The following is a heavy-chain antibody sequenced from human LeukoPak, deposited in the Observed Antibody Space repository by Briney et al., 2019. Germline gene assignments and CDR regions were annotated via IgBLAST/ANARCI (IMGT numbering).Heavy chain of an antibody. CDR2: VYESGGT. CDR1: GGSINNYY. D-gene: IGHD1-26*01. Sequence: ETLSLTCIVSGGSINNYYWTWIRQPAGKGLEWIGRVYESGGTNYNPSLKSRVTTSVDTSKNQFSLKLSSVTAADTAVYYCARVHGGGSNYFDYWGQGTLVTVSS. J-gene: IGHJ4*02. CDR3: ARVHGGGSNYFDY. V-gene: IGHV4-4*07.